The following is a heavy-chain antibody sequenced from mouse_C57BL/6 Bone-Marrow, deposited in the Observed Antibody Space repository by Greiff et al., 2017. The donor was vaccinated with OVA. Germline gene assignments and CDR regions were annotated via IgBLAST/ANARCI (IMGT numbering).Heavy chain of an antibody. V-gene: IGHV1-55*01. CDR1: GYTFTSYW. CDR2: IYPGSGST. J-gene: IGHJ4*01. CDR3: ARRGIYDGYYEDAMDY. D-gene: IGHD2-3*01. Sequence: VQLQQSGAELVKPGASVKMSCKASGYTFTSYWITWVKQRPGQGLEWIGDIYPGSGSTNYNEKFKSKATLTVDTSSSTAYMQLSSLTSEDSAVYYCARRGIYDGYYEDAMDYWGQGTSVTVSS.